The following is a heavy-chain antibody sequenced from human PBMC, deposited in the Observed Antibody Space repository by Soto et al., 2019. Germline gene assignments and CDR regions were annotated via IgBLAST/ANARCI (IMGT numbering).Heavy chain of an antibody. CDR2: ISGSGGST. CDR1: GFPFSSYA. J-gene: IGHJ3*02. Sequence: PGGSLRLSCAASGFPFSSYAMSWVRQAPGKWLEWVSAISGSGGSTYYADSVKGRFTISRDNSKNTLYLQMNSLRAEDTAVYYCAKAGYSYGYGTTIPTGGFDIWGQGTMVTVSS. CDR3: AKAGYSYGYGTTIPTGGFDI. D-gene: IGHD5-18*01. V-gene: IGHV3-23*01.